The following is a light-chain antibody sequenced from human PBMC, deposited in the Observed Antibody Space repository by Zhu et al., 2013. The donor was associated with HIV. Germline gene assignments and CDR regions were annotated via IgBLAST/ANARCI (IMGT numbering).Light chain of an antibody. J-gene: IGLJ3*02. V-gene: IGLV3-21*03. CDR1: YIGSKS. Sequence: SYVLTQPPSVSVAPGKTARISCGGSYIGSKSVHWYQQKPGQAPVLVVYDDSVRPSGIPDRFSGSKSGSSASLVITGLQAEDEAHYYCSSYTSKSTLALFGGGTRLTVL. CDR3: SSYTSKSTLAL. CDR2: DDS.